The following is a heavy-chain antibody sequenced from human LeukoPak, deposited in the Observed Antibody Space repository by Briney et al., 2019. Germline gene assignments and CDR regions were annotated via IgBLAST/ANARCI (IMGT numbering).Heavy chain of an antibody. CDR3: AKDRGDGYNSGYFVY. D-gene: IGHD5-24*01. Sequence: PSQTLSLTCTVSGDSISSGSYYWSWIRQPAGKGLEWIGRIYTSGGTDYNPSLKSRVTISVDTSKNQFSLKLGSVTAADAAVYYCAKDRGDGYNSGYFVYWGQGTLVTVSS. J-gene: IGHJ4*03. CDR2: IYTSGGT. V-gene: IGHV4-61*02. CDR1: GDSISSGSYY.